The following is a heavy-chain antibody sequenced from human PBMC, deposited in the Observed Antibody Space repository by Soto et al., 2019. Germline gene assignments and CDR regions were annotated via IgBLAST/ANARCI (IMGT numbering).Heavy chain of an antibody. V-gene: IGHV3-15*01. CDR1: GFAFSNAW. CDR2: IKSKTGGGTT. Sequence: PGGSLRLSCAASGFAFSNAWMSWVRQTPGKGLEWVGRIKSKTGGGTTDYAAPVKGRFTISRDDSKNTLYLQVNSLKTEDTAVYYRTTDDPIHSYWGQGTLVTVSS. D-gene: IGHD1-26*01. J-gene: IGHJ4*02. CDR3: TTDDPIHSY.